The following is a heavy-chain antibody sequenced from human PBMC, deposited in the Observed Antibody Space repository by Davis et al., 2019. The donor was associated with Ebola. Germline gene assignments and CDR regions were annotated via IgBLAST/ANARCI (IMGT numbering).Heavy chain of an antibody. Sequence: SETLSLTCTVSGGSISSSSYYWGWIRQPPGKGLEWIGEINHSGSTNYNPSLKSRVTISVDTSKNQFSLKLSSVTAADTAVYYCARVKSWERGLYYYYGMDVWGQGTTVTVSS. V-gene: IGHV4-39*07. D-gene: IGHD1-1*01. CDR2: INHSGST. CDR1: GGSISSSSYY. J-gene: IGHJ6*02. CDR3: ARVKSWERGLYYYYGMDV.